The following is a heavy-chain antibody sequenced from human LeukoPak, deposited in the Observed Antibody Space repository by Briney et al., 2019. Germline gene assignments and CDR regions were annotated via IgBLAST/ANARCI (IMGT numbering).Heavy chain of an antibody. D-gene: IGHD3-22*01. Sequence: SVKVSCKASGGTFSSYAISWVRQAPGQGLEWMGGIIPIFGTANYAQKFQGRVTITAGESTSTAYMELSSLRSEDTAVYYCARVSFVPYDSSGYYYYGMDVWGQGTTVTVSS. V-gene: IGHV1-69*13. CDR2: IIPIFGTA. J-gene: IGHJ6*02. CDR3: ARVSFVPYDSSGYYYYGMDV. CDR1: GGTFSSYA.